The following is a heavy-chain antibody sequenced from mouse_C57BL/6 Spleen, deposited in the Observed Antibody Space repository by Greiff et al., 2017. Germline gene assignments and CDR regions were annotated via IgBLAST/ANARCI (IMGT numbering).Heavy chain of an antibody. D-gene: IGHD1-1*01. CDR3: TRGFTTVVATGYFDV. V-gene: IGHV5-9-1*02. Sequence: EVQLMESGEGLVKPGGSLKLSCAASGFTFSSYAMSWVRQTPEKRLEWVAYISSGGDYIYYADTVQGRFTISRDNARNTLYLQMSSLKSEDTAMYYCTRGFTTVVATGYFDVWGTGTTVTVSS. J-gene: IGHJ1*03. CDR1: GFTFSSYA. CDR2: ISSGGDYI.